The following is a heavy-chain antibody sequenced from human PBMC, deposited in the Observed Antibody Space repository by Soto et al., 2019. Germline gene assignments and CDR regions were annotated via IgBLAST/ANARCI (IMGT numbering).Heavy chain of an antibody. CDR1: GGTFSSYA. Sequence: GPSVKVSCKASGGTFSSYAISWVRQAPGQGLEWMGGIIPIFGTANYAQKFQGRVTITADKSTSTAYMELSSLRSEDTAVYYCARPFSYYYDSSGYPRNAFDIWGQGTMVTVSS. CDR2: IIPIFGTA. CDR3: ARPFSYYYDSSGYPRNAFDI. V-gene: IGHV1-69*06. J-gene: IGHJ3*02. D-gene: IGHD3-22*01.